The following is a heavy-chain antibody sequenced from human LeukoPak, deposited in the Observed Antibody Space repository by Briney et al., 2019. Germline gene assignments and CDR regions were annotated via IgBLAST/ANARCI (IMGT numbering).Heavy chain of an antibody. CDR1: GFSFSSHD. J-gene: IGHJ6*02. Sequence: GGSLRLSCAASGFSFSSHDMHWVRQAPGKGLEWVSVVWSDGSNKYYADSVKGRFTISRDNSKNTLFLQMNSLRAEDKAVYYCAKNYDILTGYWYYGMNVWGQGATVTVSS. V-gene: IGHV3-33*06. CDR2: VWSDGSNK. D-gene: IGHD3-9*01. CDR3: AKNYDILTGYWYYGMNV.